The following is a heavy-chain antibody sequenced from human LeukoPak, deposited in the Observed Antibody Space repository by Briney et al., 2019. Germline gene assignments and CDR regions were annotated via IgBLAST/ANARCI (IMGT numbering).Heavy chain of an antibody. D-gene: IGHD6-13*01. CDR2: IWYDGSNQ. CDR1: GFTFSSYG. CDR3: AKDDPYSSSWFDY. V-gene: IGHV3-33*06. J-gene: IGHJ4*02. Sequence: GRSLRLSCAASGFTFSSYGMHWVRQAPGKGLEWVAVIWYDGSNQYYADSVKGRFTISRDNSKNTLYLQMNSLRAEDTAVYYCAKDDPYSSSWFDYWGQGTLVTVSS.